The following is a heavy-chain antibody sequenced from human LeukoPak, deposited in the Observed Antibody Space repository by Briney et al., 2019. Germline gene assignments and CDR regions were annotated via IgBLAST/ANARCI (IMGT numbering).Heavy chain of an antibody. CDR3: TRDPRMRARAAAGTIDHNWFDP. D-gene: IGHD6-13*01. CDR1: GGSISSYY. J-gene: IGHJ5*02. V-gene: IGHV4-4*07. Sequence: PSETLSLTCTVPGGSISSYYWSWIRQPAGKGLEWIGHIYPSGSTNYNPSLKSRVTMSVDTSKNQFSLKLSSVTAADTAVYYCTRDPRMRARAAAGTIDHNWFDPWGQGTLVTVSS. CDR2: IYPSGST.